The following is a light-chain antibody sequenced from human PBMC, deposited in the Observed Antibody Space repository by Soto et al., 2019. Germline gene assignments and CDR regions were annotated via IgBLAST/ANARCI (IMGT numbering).Light chain of an antibody. V-gene: IGLV2-23*02. CDR1: NSDVGSYNL. CDR2: EVT. J-gene: IGLJ1*01. Sequence: QSALTQPASVSGPPRQSITISCTGTNSDVGSYNLVSWFQQHPGKAPKLVIYEVTKRPSGVSDRFSGSKSGNTASLTISGLQAEDEADYYCFSYAGDSVYVFGTGTKV. CDR3: FSYAGDSVYV.